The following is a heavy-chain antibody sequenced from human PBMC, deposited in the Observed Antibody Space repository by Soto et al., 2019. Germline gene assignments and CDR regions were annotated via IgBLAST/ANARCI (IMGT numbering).Heavy chain of an antibody. D-gene: IGHD3-22*01. Sequence: SETLSLTCTVSGGSISSCYWSWIRQPPGKGLEWIGYIYYSGSTNYNPSLKSRVTISVDTSKNQFSLKLSSVTAADTAVYYCARVYYDSSGYYHIDYWGQGTLVTVSS. CDR1: GGSISSCY. CDR2: IYYSGST. V-gene: IGHV4-59*01. CDR3: ARVYYDSSGYYHIDY. J-gene: IGHJ4*02.